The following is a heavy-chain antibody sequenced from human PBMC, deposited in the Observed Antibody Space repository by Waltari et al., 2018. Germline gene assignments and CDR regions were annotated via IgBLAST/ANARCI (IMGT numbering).Heavy chain of an antibody. V-gene: IGHV1-8*01. D-gene: IGHD6-19*01. CDR2: MNTPIGTS. Sequence: QVQLVQSGAEVKKPGASVKVSCKASGYTFTSYHINWVRQAPGQGLEWMSWMNTPIGTSAFAEKFQGRVTTTRDTSINTAYMELSGLRSEDTAVYYCAREFRSAAGHLNGMDIWGQGTAVTVSS. CDR1: GYTFTSYH. CDR3: AREFRSAAGHLNGMDI. J-gene: IGHJ6*02.